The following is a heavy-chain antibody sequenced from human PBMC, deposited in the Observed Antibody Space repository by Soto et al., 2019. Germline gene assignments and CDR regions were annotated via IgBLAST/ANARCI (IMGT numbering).Heavy chain of an antibody. J-gene: IGHJ4*02. Sequence: QITLKESGPTLVKPTQTLTLTCTFSGFSLSSTRMAVGWIRQPPGKALEWLALIYWDDDKRYSPFLKSRLTITTDTSNTQAVLTMSNMDPVDTARYYCAHIVVAGLGYYFDYWGQGTLVTVSS. D-gene: IGHD6-19*01. CDR2: IYWDDDK. CDR1: GFSLSSTRMA. V-gene: IGHV2-5*02. CDR3: AHIVVAGLGYYFDY.